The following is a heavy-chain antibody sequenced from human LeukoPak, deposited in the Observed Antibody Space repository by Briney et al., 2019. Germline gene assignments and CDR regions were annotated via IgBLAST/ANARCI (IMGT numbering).Heavy chain of an antibody. D-gene: IGHD3-3*01. V-gene: IGHV4-4*07. Sequence: SETLSLTCTVSGGSIISYYWSWIRQPAGKGLEWIGRIYTSGSTNYNPSLKSRVTMSVDTSKNQFSLKLSSVTAADTAVYYCARGAWYDFWSGYLFDYWGQGTLVTVSS. J-gene: IGHJ4*02. CDR1: GGSIISYY. CDR2: IYTSGST. CDR3: ARGAWYDFWSGYLFDY.